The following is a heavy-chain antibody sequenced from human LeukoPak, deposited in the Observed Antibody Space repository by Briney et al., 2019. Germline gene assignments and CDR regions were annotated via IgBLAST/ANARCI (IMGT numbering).Heavy chain of an antibody. CDR2: INPNSGGT. D-gene: IGHD3-22*01. J-gene: IGHJ4*02. CDR1: GYTFTGYY. Sequence: ASVKVSCKASGYTFTGYYMHWVRQAPGQGLEWMGWINPNSGGTNHAQKFKGRVTMTRDTSISTAYMELSRLRSDDTAVYYCARARYYYDSSGSPNDYWGQGALVTVSS. CDR3: ARARYYYDSSGSPNDY. V-gene: IGHV1-2*02.